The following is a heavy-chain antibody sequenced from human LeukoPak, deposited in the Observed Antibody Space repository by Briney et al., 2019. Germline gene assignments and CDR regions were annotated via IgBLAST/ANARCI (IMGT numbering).Heavy chain of an antibody. J-gene: IGHJ4*02. V-gene: IGHV3-66*03. CDR3: ARGPKGGVAGMDYFDY. CDR2: IYSDNT. D-gene: IGHD6-19*01. CDR1: GFTVSSNS. Sequence: GGSLRLSCTVSGFTVSSNSMSWVRQAPGKGLEWVSFIYSDNTHYSDSVKGRFTISRDNSKNTLYLQMNSLRAEDTAVYYCARGPKGGVAGMDYFDYWGQGTLVTVSS.